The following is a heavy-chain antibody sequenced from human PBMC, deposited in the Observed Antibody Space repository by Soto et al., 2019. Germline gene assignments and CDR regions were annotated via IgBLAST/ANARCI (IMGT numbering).Heavy chain of an antibody. CDR1: SGSISSSNW. D-gene: IGHD4-17*01. CDR3: ATGVPMTTVTTYAFDI. V-gene: IGHV4-4*02. Sequence: QVQLQESGPGLVKPSGTLSLTCAVSSGSISSSNWWSWVRQPPGKGLEWIGEIYHSGSTNYNPSLKCRVTKAVDKYKNQFSLKLSSVTAADTAVYYCATGVPMTTVTTYAFDIWGQGTMVTVSS. J-gene: IGHJ3*02. CDR2: IYHSGST.